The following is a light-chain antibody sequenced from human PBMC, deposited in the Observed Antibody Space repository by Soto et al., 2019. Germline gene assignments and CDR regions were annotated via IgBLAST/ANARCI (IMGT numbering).Light chain of an antibody. CDR1: QSSSSY. CDR3: QQSYSTPLT. Sequence: DIQMTQSPCSLSASVGDRVTITCRASQSSSSYLNWYQQKPGKAPKLLVYAASSLQSGVPSRFSGSGSGTDFTLPISSLQPEDFATYYCQQSYSTPLTFGGGTNVEIK. J-gene: IGKJ4*01. CDR2: AAS. V-gene: IGKV1-39*01.